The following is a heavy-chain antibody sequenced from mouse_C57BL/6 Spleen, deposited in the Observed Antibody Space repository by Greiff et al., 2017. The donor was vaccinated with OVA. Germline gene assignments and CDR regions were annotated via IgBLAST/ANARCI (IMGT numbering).Heavy chain of an antibody. CDR1: GYTFTSYW. CDR3: GRGEYYSNYEVDY. CDR2: IYPSDSET. D-gene: IGHD2-5*01. Sequence: QVQLQQPGAELVRPGSSVKLSCKASGYTFTSYWMDWVKQRPGQGLEWIGNIYPSDSETHYNQKFKDKATLTVDKSSSTAYMQLSSLTSEDSAVYYCGRGEYYSNYEVDYWGQGTTLTVSS. J-gene: IGHJ2*01. V-gene: IGHV1-61*01.